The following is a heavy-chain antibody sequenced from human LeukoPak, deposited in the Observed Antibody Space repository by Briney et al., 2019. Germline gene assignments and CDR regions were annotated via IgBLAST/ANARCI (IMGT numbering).Heavy chain of an antibody. Sequence: GRSLRLSCAASGFTFDDYAMYWVRQAPGKGLEWVSGISWNSGSIGYADSVKGRFTISRDNAKNSLYLQMSSLRAEDTALYYCAKDAGKVTTNYYGMDVWGQGTTVTVSS. CDR1: GFTFDDYA. CDR2: ISWNSGSI. D-gene: IGHD4-17*01. CDR3: AKDAGKVTTNYYGMDV. V-gene: IGHV3-9*01. J-gene: IGHJ6*02.